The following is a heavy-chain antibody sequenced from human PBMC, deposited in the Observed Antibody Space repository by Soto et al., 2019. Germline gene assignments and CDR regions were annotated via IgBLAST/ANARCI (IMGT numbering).Heavy chain of an antibody. J-gene: IGHJ4*02. V-gene: IGHV3-30*18. CDR2: ISYDGSNK. CDR1: GFTFSSYG. D-gene: IGHD3-10*01. CDR3: AKDRIGYGSGSHMTH. Sequence: QVQLVESGGGVVQPGRSLRLSCAASGFTFSSYGMHWVRQAPGKGLEWVAVISYDGSNKYYADSVKGRFTISRDNSKNTLYLQMNSLRAEDTAVYYCAKDRIGYGSGSHMTHWGQGTLVTVSS.